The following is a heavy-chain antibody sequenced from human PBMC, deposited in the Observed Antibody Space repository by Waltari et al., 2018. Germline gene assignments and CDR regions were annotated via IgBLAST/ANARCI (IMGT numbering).Heavy chain of an antibody. D-gene: IGHD2-15*01. V-gene: IGHV4-4*02. J-gene: IGHJ4*02. CDR1: GDSMTSTDC. CDR2: VRGDGKT. CDR3: ARDRGRGLYLDS. Sequence: QLQLQESGPGLSTPSGTMSLTCTVSGDSMTSTDCWSGVRQPPRKGLEWGGQVRGDGKTNYNPSVAGRVAVSLDTAINQCSLRVTSATAADTAVYYCARDRGRGLYLDSWGQGTLVTVSP.